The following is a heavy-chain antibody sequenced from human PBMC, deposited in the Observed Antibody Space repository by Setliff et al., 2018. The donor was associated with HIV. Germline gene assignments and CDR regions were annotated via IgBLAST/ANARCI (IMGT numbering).Heavy chain of an antibody. J-gene: IGHJ6*03. CDR1: GFTFSNAW. V-gene: IGHV3-15*07. D-gene: IGHD3-10*01. CDR3: TRDGVIKYYYYYYYMDV. CDR2: IKSKTDGGTT. Sequence: PGGSLRLSCAASGFTFSNAWMNWVRQAPGKGLEWVGRIKSKTDGGTTEYAASVKGRFTISRDDSKSIAYLQMNSLKTEDTAVYYCTRDGVIKYYYYYYYMDVWGKGTTVTVSS.